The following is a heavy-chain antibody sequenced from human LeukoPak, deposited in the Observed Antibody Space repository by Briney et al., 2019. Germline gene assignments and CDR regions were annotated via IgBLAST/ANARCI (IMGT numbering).Heavy chain of an antibody. D-gene: IGHD5-12*01. Sequence: GGSLRLSCAASGFTFSSYWMSWVRQAPGKGLEWVANIKQDGSEKYYADSVKGRFTISRDNSKNTLYLQMNSLRAEDTAVYYCARVLRVATTRGAFDIWGQGTMVTVSS. J-gene: IGHJ3*02. CDR2: IKQDGSEK. V-gene: IGHV3-7*01. CDR3: ARVLRVATTRGAFDI. CDR1: GFTFSSYW.